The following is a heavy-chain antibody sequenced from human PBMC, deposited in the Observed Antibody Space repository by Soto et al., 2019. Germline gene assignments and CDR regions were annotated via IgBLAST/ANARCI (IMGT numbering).Heavy chain of an antibody. Sequence: PSETLSLTCTVSGGSISSSSYYWGWIRQPPGKGLEWSGSIYYSGSSYYNPSLKSRVTISVDTSKNQFSLKLSSVTAAATAVYYCARHQDSGDYLFDYWGQGTLVTASS. CDR1: GGSISSSSYY. D-gene: IGHD4-17*01. CDR3: ARHQDSGDYLFDY. J-gene: IGHJ4*02. V-gene: IGHV4-39*01. CDR2: IYYSGSS.